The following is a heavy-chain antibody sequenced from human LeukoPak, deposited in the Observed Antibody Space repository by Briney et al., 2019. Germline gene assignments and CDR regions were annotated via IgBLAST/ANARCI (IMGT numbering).Heavy chain of an antibody. D-gene: IGHD6-19*01. CDR1: AFTFDNYA. Sequence: PGRSLSRSCSASAFTFDNYAMDWVRQAQRNEREWCLIICWNRAYIAYADSVKVRFTISRDNAKKSLDLQMNSIRAEDKAFSYCAKVRGKYSSGYFFDYWGQGTLVTVSS. CDR2: ICWNRAYI. J-gene: IGHJ4*02. V-gene: IGHV3-9*01. CDR3: AKVRGKYSSGYFFDY.